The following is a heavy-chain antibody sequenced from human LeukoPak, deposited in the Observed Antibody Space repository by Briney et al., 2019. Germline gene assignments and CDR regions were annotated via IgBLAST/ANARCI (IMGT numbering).Heavy chain of an antibody. CDR1: GGSISSYY. Sequence: PSETLSLTCTVSGGSISSYYWSWIRQSPGKGLEWIGYIYCSGRTNYNPSLKSRVTISVDTSKNQFSLKLSSVTAADTAVYYCARHVEQWLTPFDYWGQGTLVTVSS. V-gene: IGHV4-59*08. D-gene: IGHD6-19*01. CDR3: ARHVEQWLTPFDY. J-gene: IGHJ4*02. CDR2: IYCSGRT.